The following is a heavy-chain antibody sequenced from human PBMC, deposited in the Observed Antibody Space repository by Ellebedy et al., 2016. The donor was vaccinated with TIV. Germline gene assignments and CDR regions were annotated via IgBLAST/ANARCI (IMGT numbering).Heavy chain of an antibody. Sequence: GESLKISXAASGFTFSSYGMHWVRQAPGKGLEWVAVISYDGSNKYYADSVKGRFTISRDNSKNTLYLQMNSLRADDTAVYYCAKADSTSSYFDYWGQGTLVTVSS. CDR2: ISYDGSNK. CDR1: GFTFSSYG. V-gene: IGHV3-30*18. D-gene: IGHD6-6*01. CDR3: AKADSTSSYFDY. J-gene: IGHJ4*02.